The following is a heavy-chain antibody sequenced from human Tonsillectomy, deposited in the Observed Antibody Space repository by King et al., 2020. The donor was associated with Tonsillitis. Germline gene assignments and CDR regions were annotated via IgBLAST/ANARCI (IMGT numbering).Heavy chain of an antibody. CDR3: AAGYCSGGSCYSAAFDI. V-gene: IGHV4-59*01. CDR2: IYYSGST. CDR1: GGSISSYY. D-gene: IGHD2-15*01. J-gene: IGHJ3*02. Sequence: VQLQESGPGLVKPSETLSLTCTVSGGSISSYYCNWIRQPPGKGLEWIGYIYYSGSTNYNPSLKSRVTISVDTSKNLFSLKLSSVTAADTAVYYCAAGYCSGGSCYSAAFDIWGQGTMVTVSS.